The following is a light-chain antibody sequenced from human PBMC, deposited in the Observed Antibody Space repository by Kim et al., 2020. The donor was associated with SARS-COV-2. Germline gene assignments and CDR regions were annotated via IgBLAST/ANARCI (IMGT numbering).Light chain of an antibody. J-gene: IGLJ3*02. Sequence: GQSITLSRTGTSSDVGGYNYVSWYHQHPGKAPKLVVYDVSQRPSGVSNRFSGSKSGNTASLTISGLQAEDEADYYCSSYTSSSTWVFGGGTQLTVL. V-gene: IGLV2-14*04. CDR2: DVS. CDR3: SSYTSSSTWV. CDR1: SSDVGGYNY.